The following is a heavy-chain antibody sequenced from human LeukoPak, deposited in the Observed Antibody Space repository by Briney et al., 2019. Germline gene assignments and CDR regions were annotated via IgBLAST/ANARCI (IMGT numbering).Heavy chain of an antibody. J-gene: IGHJ6*04. V-gene: IGHV5-10-1*01. CDR1: GYSFISYW. CDR3: ARHSSGSGSYYYYYGMDV. Sequence: GESLRISCKGSGYSFISYWIIWVGRLPGKGREGMGGIDPSDSYTNYSPSSQGHVTIPSDKSISTAYLQLSSLKASDTAMYYCARHSSGSGSYYYYYGMDVWGKGTTVTVSS. CDR2: IDPSDSYT. D-gene: IGHD3-10*01.